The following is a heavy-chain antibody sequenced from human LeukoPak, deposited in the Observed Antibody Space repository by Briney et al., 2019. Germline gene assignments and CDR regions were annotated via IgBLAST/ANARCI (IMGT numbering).Heavy chain of an antibody. CDR2: FDPEDGEA. V-gene: IGHV1-24*01. CDR3: ATVPDILTGYYSNWFDL. J-gene: IGHJ5*02. Sequence: ASVKVSCKVSGYTLTELSMHWVRQAPGKGLEWMGGFDPEDGEAIYAQKFQGRVTMTEDTSTDTAYMELSSLRSEDTAVYYCATVPDILTGYYSNWFDLWGQGTLVTVSS. D-gene: IGHD3-9*01. CDR1: GYTLTELS.